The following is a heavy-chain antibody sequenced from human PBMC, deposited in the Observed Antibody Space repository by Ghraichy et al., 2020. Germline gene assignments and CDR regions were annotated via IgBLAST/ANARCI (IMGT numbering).Heavy chain of an antibody. CDR1: GGSISSYY. Sequence: SETLSLTCTVSGGSISSYYWSWIRQPPGKGLEWIGYIYYSGSTNYNPSLKSRVTISVDTSKNQFSLKLSSVTDADTAVYYCAITSGDTAMHGEDAFDIWGQGTMVTVSS. CDR2: IYYSGST. J-gene: IGHJ3*02. V-gene: IGHV4-59*01. D-gene: IGHD5-18*01. CDR3: AITSGDTAMHGEDAFDI.